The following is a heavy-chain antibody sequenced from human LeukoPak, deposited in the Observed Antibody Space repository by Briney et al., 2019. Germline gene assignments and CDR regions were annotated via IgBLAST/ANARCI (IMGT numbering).Heavy chain of an antibody. D-gene: IGHD4-17*01. CDR2: ISGSGGST. CDR1: GFTFSSYA. CDR3: AKGPGPYGDYYFDY. Sequence: PGGSLRLSCAAPGFTFSSYAMSWVRQAPGKGLEWVSAISGSGGSTYYADSVKGRFTISRDNSKKTLYLQMNSLRAEDTAVYYCAKGPGPYGDYYFDYWGQGTLVTVSS. J-gene: IGHJ4*02. V-gene: IGHV3-23*01.